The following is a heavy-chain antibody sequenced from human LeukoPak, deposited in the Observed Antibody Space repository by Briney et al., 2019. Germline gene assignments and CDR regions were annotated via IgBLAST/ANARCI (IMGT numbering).Heavy chain of an antibody. V-gene: IGHV3-7*01. CDR2: IKQDGSEK. CDR1: GFTFNTYS. Sequence: GGSLRLSCAASGFTFNTYSMSWVRQAPGKGLEWVANIKQDGSEKYYVDSVKGRFTISRDNAKNSLYLQMNSLRAEDTAVYYCARETAYSSRWSVTPDAFDIWGQGTMVTVSS. J-gene: IGHJ3*02. D-gene: IGHD6-13*01. CDR3: ARETAYSSRWSVTPDAFDI.